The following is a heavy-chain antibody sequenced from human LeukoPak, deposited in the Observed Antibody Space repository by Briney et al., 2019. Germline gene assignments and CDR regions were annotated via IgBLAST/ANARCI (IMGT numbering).Heavy chain of an antibody. V-gene: IGHV1-46*01. J-gene: IGHJ4*02. CDR2: INPSGGST. Sequence: ASVKVSCKASGYTFTSYYMHWVRQAPGQRLAWMGIINPSGGSTSYAQKFQGRVTMTRDTSTSTVYMELSSLRSEDTAVYYCARDLLGATTLEYWGQGTLVTVSS. CDR3: ARDLLGATTLEY. D-gene: IGHD1-26*01. CDR1: GYTFTSYY.